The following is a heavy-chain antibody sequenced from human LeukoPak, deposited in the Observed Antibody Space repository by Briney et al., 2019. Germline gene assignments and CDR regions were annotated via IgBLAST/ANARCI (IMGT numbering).Heavy chain of an antibody. CDR1: GFTFSDYY. CDR2: ISSSGSTI. V-gene: IGHV3-11*04. D-gene: IGHD6-6*01. Sequence: GGSLRLSCAASGFTFSDYYMSWIRQAPGKGLEWVSYISSSGSTIYYADSVKGRFTISRDNAKNSLYLQMNSLRAEDTAVYYCAECKFEYSSSDDAFDIWGQGTMVTVSS. J-gene: IGHJ3*02. CDR3: AECKFEYSSSDDAFDI.